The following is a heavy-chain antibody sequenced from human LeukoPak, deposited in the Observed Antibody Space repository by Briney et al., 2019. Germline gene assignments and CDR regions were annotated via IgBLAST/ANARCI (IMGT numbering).Heavy chain of an antibody. J-gene: IGHJ5*02. CDR2: IYYSGST. CDR3: ARAHKAYRHNWFDP. Sequence: PSETLSLTCTVSGGSISSYYWSWIRQPPGKGLEWIGYIYYSGSTNYNPSLKSRVTISVDTSKNQFSLKLSSVTAADTAVYYCARAHKAYRHNWFDPWGQGTLVTVSS. D-gene: IGHD4-11*01. V-gene: IGHV4-59*01. CDR1: GGSISSYY.